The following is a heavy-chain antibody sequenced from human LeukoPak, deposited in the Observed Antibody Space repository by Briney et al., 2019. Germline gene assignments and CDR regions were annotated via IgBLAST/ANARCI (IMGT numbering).Heavy chain of an antibody. D-gene: IGHD4-17*01. Sequence: PSETLSLTCTVAGGSISSYYWSWIRRPPGKGLEWIGYIYYSGSTNYNPSLKSRVTISVDTSKNQFSLKLSSVTAADTAVYYCARFDYGDYNRVGFDPWGQGTLVTVSS. CDR2: IYYSGST. CDR1: GGSISSYY. J-gene: IGHJ5*02. V-gene: IGHV4-59*01. CDR3: ARFDYGDYNRVGFDP.